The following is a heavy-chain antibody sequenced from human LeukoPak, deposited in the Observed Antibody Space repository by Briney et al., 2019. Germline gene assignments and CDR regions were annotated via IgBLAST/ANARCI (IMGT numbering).Heavy chain of an antibody. V-gene: IGHV1-2*06. Sequence: ASVKVSCKASGYTFTGYYMHWVRQAPGQGVEWMGRINPNSGGTNYAQKFQGRVTMTRDTSISTAYMELSRLRSDDTAVYYCARGGSSGWYDEFDYWGQGTLVTVSS. CDR1: GYTFTGYY. D-gene: IGHD6-19*01. J-gene: IGHJ4*02. CDR3: ARGGSSGWYDEFDY. CDR2: INPNSGGT.